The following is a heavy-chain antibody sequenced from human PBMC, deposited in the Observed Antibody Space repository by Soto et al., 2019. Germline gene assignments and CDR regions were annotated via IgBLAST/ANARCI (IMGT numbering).Heavy chain of an antibody. D-gene: IGHD1-1*01. CDR1: GFIFSNYA. CDR3: TKGGIPRRYNIPKVDFDY. Sequence: GSLRLSCAASGFIFSNYAMSWVRQAPGKGLEWVSAISGSGATTYYPDSVKGRFTISRDNSKNTLYLQMNSLRAEDTAVYYCTKGGIPRRYNIPKVDFDYWGQGSPVTVSS. J-gene: IGHJ4*02. V-gene: IGHV3-23*01. CDR2: ISGSGATT.